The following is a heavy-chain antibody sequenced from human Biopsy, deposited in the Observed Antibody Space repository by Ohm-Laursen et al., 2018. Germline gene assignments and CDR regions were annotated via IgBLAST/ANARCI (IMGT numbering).Heavy chain of an antibody. CDR3: ARTPRDSFWSGSYKRGLWFDP. V-gene: IGHV4-59*01. J-gene: IGHJ5*02. CDR2: GHNGGNT. D-gene: IGHD3-3*01. CDR1: GCSLNSYY. Sequence: GTLSLTCSVPGCSLNSYYRTWIRQPPGKGLEWIGQGHNGGNTNHNPFLKSRVTITKDTSKNQFSLQVNSVTAADTAVYYCARTPRDSFWSGSYKRGLWFDPWGQGTLVIVSS.